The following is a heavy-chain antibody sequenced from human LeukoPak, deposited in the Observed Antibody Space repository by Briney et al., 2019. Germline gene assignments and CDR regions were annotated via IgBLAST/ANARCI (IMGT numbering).Heavy chain of an antibody. J-gene: IGHJ4*02. CDR1: GGSISSYY. CDR2: IYYSGST. V-gene: IGHV4-59*08. D-gene: IGHD4-17*01. Sequence: SETLSLTCTVSGGSISSYYWSWIRQPPGKGLEWIGYIYYSGSTNYNPSLKSRVTISVDTSKNQFSLKLSSVTAADTAVYYCARTADYGDYFPFDYWGQGTLVTVSS. CDR3: ARTADYGDYFPFDY.